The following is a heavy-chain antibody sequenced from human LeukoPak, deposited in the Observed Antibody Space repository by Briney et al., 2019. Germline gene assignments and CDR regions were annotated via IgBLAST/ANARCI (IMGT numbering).Heavy chain of an antibody. CDR1: GVTVSINY. Sequence: GGSLRLSCAASGVTVSINYMGWVRQAPGKGLEWVSVINRGGGKYYADSVQGRLTISRDNSKNTLYLQMNSLRAEDTAVYFCASRPNDFVGPFDYWGQGTLVTVSS. CDR3: ASRPNDFVGPFDY. V-gene: IGHV3-66*01. D-gene: IGHD2-8*01. J-gene: IGHJ4*02. CDR2: INRGGGK.